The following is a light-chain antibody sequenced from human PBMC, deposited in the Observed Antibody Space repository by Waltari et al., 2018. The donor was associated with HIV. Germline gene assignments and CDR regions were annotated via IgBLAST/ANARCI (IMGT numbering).Light chain of an antibody. V-gene: IGLV2-11*01. CDR2: DVS. CDR3: CSYATRYTWV. Sequence: QSALTQPRSVSGSPGQSVTISCTGTNSDVGAYKYVSWYQHHRGKAPKLMIYDVSKRASGVPDRFSGSKSGDTASLTISGLQAEDEGDYYCCSYATRYTWVFGGGTKLTVL. CDR1: NSDVGAYKY. J-gene: IGLJ3*02.